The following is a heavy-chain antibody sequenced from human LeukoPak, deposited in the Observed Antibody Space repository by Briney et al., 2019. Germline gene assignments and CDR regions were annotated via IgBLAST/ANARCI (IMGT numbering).Heavy chain of an antibody. Sequence: PGGSLRLSCAASGFTFSSYSMNWVRQAPGKGLEWVSYISSSSSTIYYADSVKGRFTISRDNAKNSLYLQMNSLRAEDTAVYYCARDEDAAASPSVDYWGQGTLVTVSS. CDR2: ISSSSSTI. CDR3: ARDEDAAASPSVDY. D-gene: IGHD6-6*01. V-gene: IGHV3-48*01. CDR1: GFTFSSYS. J-gene: IGHJ4*02.